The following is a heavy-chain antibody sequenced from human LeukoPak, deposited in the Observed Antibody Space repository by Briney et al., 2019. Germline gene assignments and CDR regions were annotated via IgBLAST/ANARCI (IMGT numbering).Heavy chain of an antibody. V-gene: IGHV3-23*01. J-gene: IGHJ4*02. Sequence: GSLRLSCAASGFTFSSYGMSWVRKAPGKGLEWVSTISDGGGGTYYADSVKGRFTISRDASKNMLFLQVNSLRAEDTAVYYCAKDHCTNGVCRFDYWGQGTLVTVSS. D-gene: IGHD2-8*01. CDR1: GFTFSSYG. CDR2: ISDGGGGT. CDR3: AKDHCTNGVCRFDY.